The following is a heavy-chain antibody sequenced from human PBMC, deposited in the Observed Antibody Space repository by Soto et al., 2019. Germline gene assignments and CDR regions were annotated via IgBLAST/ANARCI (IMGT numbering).Heavy chain of an antibody. Sequence: SRRLDCATAGFTFSVYVVDCVLKAPGKGVEGGAVIWYDGSNKYYADSVKGRFTISRDNSKNTLYLQMNSLRAEDTAVYYCARANDYYDILTYWGQGTLVTVSS. D-gene: IGHD3-9*01. J-gene: IGHJ4*02. CDR2: IWYDGSNK. CDR1: GFTFSVYV. V-gene: IGHV3-33*01. CDR3: ARANDYYDILTY.